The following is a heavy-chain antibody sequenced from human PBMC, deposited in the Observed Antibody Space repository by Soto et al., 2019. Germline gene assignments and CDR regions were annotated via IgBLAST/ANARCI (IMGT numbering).Heavy chain of an antibody. D-gene: IGHD2-21*02. CDR3: ARTKRVVTAPSYYFDY. Sequence: SETLSLTCAVYGGSFSGYYWSWIRQPPGKGLEWIGEINHSGSTNYNPSLKSRVTISVDTSKNQFSLKLSSVTAADTAVYYCARTKRVVTAPSYYFDYWGQGTLVTVSS. J-gene: IGHJ4*02. V-gene: IGHV4-34*01. CDR1: GGSFSGYY. CDR2: INHSGST.